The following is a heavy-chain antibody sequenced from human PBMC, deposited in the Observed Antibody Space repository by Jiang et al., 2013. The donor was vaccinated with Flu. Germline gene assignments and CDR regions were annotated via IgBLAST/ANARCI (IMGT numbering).Heavy chain of an antibody. Sequence: PGKGWSGGSYIIDGSNKYYADSVKGRFTISRDNSKNTVFLQMNGLRPEDSAVYYCAKDMTVYCGGDCQLFDYWGQGILVTVSS. V-gene: IGHV3-30*18. CDR3: AKDMTVYCGGDCQLFDY. J-gene: IGHJ4*02. D-gene: IGHD2-21*01. CDR2: IIDGSNK.